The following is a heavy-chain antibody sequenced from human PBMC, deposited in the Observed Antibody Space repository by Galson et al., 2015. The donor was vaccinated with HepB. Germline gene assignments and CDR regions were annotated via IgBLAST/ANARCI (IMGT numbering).Heavy chain of an antibody. V-gene: IGHV3-7*03. CDR2: IKQDGSEK. J-gene: IGHJ3*02. CDR1: GFTFSSYW. D-gene: IGHD1-26*01. CDR3: ARVSVLVVGATYHDAFDI. Sequence: SLRLSCAASGFTFSSYWMSWVRQAPGKGLEWVANIKQDGSEKYYVDSVKGRFTISRDNAKNSLYLQMNSLRAEDTAVYYCARVSVLVVGATYHDAFDIWGQGTMVTVSS.